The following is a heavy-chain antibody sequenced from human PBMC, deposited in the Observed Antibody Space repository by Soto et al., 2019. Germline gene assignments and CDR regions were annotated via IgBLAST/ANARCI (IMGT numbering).Heavy chain of an antibody. CDR1: GFILSDCA. CDR2: ISSSSSVI. D-gene: IGHD7-27*01. CDR3: ARDLSWGSNWYYYMDV. Sequence: EVQLVESGGGLVQPGGSLRLSCATSGFILSDCAMNWVRQAPGKGLEWVSYISSSSSVIDYADSVKGRFTVSRDNARNSLYLQMNSLRAEDTAVYYWARDLSWGSNWYYYMDVWGKGPTVTLSS. V-gene: IGHV3-48*01. J-gene: IGHJ6*03.